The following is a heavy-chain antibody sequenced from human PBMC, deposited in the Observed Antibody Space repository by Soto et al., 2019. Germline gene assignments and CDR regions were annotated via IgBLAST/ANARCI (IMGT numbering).Heavy chain of an antibody. Sequence: ASVKVSCKASGYMFTTYGISWVRQAPGQGLEWMAWISAYNGNKKYAQKFQDRVTMTIHTSSTTVSMELRNLTSDDTAIYYCARTGGGMAARPLEYWGQGALVTVSS. CDR2: ISAYNGNK. CDR3: ARTGGGMAARPLEY. V-gene: IGHV1-18*04. J-gene: IGHJ4*02. D-gene: IGHD6-6*01. CDR1: GYMFTTYG.